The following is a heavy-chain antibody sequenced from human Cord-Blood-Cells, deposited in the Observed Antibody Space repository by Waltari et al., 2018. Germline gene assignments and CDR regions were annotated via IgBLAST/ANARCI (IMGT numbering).Heavy chain of an antibody. D-gene: IGHD6-19*01. CDR1: GYTFTGYY. CDR3: ARDGSPFYWYFDL. CDR2: INPNSGGT. Sequence: QVQLVQSGAEVKKPGAYVKVSCKACGYTFTGYYMPWVRQAPGQGLEWMGWINPNSGGTNYAQKFQGRVTMTRDTSISTAYMELSRLRSDDTAVYYCARDGSPFYWYFDLWGRGTLVTVSS. V-gene: IGHV1-2*02. J-gene: IGHJ2*01.